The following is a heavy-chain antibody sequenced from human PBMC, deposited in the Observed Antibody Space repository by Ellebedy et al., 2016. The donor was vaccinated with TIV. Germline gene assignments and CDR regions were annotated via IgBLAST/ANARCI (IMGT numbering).Heavy chain of an antibody. V-gene: IGHV3-69-1*01. Sequence: GESLKISCAASGFAFDDYAMNWVRQAPGRGLEWVAYISATNVVFYADFVKGRFTLFRDNAKKSVYLQMNSLRVDDAAVYYCAKDLPNWANDYWGRGVMVTVSS. CDR3: AKDLPNWANDY. D-gene: IGHD2-8*01. J-gene: IGHJ4*02. CDR1: GFAFDDYA. CDR2: ISATNVV.